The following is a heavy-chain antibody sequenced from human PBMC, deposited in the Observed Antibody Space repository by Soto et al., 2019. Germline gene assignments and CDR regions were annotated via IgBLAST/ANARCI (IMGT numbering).Heavy chain of an antibody. V-gene: IGHV4-31*03. Sequence: LSLTCTVSGGSISSGGYYWSWIRQHPGQVLEWIGYIYYSGITYYNPSLKSRVTISVDTSKNQFSLKRSSVTAADTAVYYCARDGRMNSYGYHWFDHWGQGTMVTVS. D-gene: IGHD5-18*01. J-gene: IGHJ5*02. CDR2: IYYSGIT. CDR1: GGSISSGGYY. CDR3: ARDGRMNSYGYHWFDH.